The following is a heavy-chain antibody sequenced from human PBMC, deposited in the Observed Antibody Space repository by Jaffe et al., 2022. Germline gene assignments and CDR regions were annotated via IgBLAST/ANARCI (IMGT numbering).Heavy chain of an antibody. Sequence: EVQLVESGGGLVQPGGSLRLSCAASGFTFSSYSMNWVRQAPGKGLEWVSYISSSSSTIYYADSVKGRFTISRDNAKNSLYLQMNSLRAEDTAVYYCARGDHQYSYSSSWYSDAFDIWGQGTMVTVSS. CDR3: ARGDHQYSYSSSWYSDAFDI. D-gene: IGHD6-13*01. J-gene: IGHJ3*02. V-gene: IGHV3-48*01. CDR1: GFTFSSYS. CDR2: ISSSSSTI.